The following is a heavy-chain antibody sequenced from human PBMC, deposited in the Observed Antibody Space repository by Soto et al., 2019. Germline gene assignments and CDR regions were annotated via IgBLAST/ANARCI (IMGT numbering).Heavy chain of an antibody. D-gene: IGHD3-3*01. CDR3: ARGNVLRFLEWLFRGFDP. V-gene: IGHV1-2*02. CDR2: INPNSGGT. Sequence: ASVNVSCKASGYTFTGYFMHWVRQARGQGLEWMGWINPNSGGTNYAQKFQGRVTMTRDTPISTAYMELSRLISDDTAVYYCARGNVLRFLEWLFRGFDPWGQGTLVTVSS. J-gene: IGHJ5*02. CDR1: GYTFTGYF.